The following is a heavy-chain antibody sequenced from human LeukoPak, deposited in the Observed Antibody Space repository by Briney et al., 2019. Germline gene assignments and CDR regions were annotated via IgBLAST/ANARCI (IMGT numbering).Heavy chain of an antibody. CDR1: GGSISSGSHS. Sequence: SETLSLTYTVSGGSISSGSHSWSWIRQPAGKGLEWIGRIYTSGNTNYNPSLKSRVTISVDMPKNQFSLKLSSVTAADTALYYCARGGDYPFDYWGQGTLVTVSS. CDR2: IYTSGNT. D-gene: IGHD4-17*01. J-gene: IGHJ4*02. V-gene: IGHV4-61*02. CDR3: ARGGDYPFDY.